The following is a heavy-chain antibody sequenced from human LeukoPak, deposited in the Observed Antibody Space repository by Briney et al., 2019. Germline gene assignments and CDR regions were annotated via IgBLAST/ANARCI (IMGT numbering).Heavy chain of an antibody. V-gene: IGHV4-34*01. CDR2: INHSGST. D-gene: IGHD3-16*02. Sequence: SGTLSLTCAVYGGSFSGYYWSWIRQPPGKGLEWIGEINHSGSTNYNPSLKSRVTISVDTSKNQFSLKLSSVTAADTAVYYCARVLTYVWGSYRRSSNFDYWGQGTLVTVSS. J-gene: IGHJ4*02. CDR1: GGSFSGYY. CDR3: ARVLTYVWGSYRRSSNFDY.